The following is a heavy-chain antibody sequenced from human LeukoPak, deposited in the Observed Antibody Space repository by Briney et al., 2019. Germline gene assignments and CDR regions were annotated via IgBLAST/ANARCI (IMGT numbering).Heavy chain of an antibody. V-gene: IGHV3-30*04. J-gene: IGHJ4*02. Sequence: GGSLRLSCAASGFTFSSYAMHWVRQAPGKGLEWVAVISYDGSNKYYADSVKGRFTISRDNSKNTLYLQMNSLISEDTAVYYCAKVAYSGSPPGYFDYWGQGTLVTVSS. CDR2: ISYDGSNK. D-gene: IGHD5-12*01. CDR1: GFTFSSYA. CDR3: AKVAYSGSPPGYFDY.